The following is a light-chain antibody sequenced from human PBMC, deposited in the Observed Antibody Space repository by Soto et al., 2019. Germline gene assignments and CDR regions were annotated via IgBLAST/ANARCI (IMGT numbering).Light chain of an antibody. CDR2: KAS. CDR3: QQYNSYSGT. J-gene: IGKJ1*01. CDR1: QSISSW. Sequence: MKQPPPTLAVYVKGGVIITCRASQSISSWLAWYQQKPGKAPKLLIYKASSLESGVPSRFSGSGSGTEFTLTISCLQPDDFATYYCQQYNSYSGTFAQGTKVDI. V-gene: IGKV1-5*03.